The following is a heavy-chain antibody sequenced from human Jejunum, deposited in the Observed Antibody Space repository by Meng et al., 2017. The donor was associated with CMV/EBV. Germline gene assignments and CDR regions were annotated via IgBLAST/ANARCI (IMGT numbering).Heavy chain of an antibody. V-gene: IGHV3-23*01. Sequence: SCSASGFTFSSHCMSWVRQAQGKGMKWVASINGSGGNTYYADSVKGRFTISRDNSKNTLYLQMNSLRADDTAVYYCARLSDSWGQGTLVTVSS. CDR2: INGSGGNT. J-gene: IGHJ4*02. CDR1: GFTFSSHC. D-gene: IGHD2-15*01. CDR3: ARLSDS.